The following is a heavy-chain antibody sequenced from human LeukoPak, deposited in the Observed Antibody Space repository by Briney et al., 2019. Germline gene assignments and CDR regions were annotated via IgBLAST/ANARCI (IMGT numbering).Heavy chain of an antibody. V-gene: IGHV3-30-3*01. J-gene: IGHJ2*01. Sequence: GGSLRLSCVASGFTFSSYAMHWVRQAPGKGLEWVAVISYDGSNKYYADSVKGRFTISRDNSKNTLYLQMNTLRAEDTAVYYCARDVNWYFDLWGRGTLVTVSS. CDR2: ISYDGSNK. CDR1: GFTFSSYA. CDR3: ARDVNWYFDL.